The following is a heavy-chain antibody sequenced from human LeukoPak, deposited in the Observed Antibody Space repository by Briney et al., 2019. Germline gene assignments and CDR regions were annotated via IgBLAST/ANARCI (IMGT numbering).Heavy chain of an antibody. Sequence: GASVKVSCKASGYTFTGYYMHWVRQAPGQGLEWMGWINPNSGGTNYAQKFQGRVTMTRDTSISTAYMELSRLRSDDTAVYYCARDYDILTGYRDAFDIWGQGTMVTVSS. D-gene: IGHD3-9*01. J-gene: IGHJ3*02. CDR2: INPNSGGT. V-gene: IGHV1-2*02. CDR3: ARDYDILTGYRDAFDI. CDR1: GYTFTGYY.